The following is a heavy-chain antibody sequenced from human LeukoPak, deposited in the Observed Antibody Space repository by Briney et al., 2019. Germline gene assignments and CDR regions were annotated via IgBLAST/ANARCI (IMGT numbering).Heavy chain of an antibody. D-gene: IGHD3-10*01. CDR3: ARLLHGSGSYSYYFDY. CDR2: IYYSGST. V-gene: IGHV4-59*08. J-gene: IGHJ4*02. Sequence: SETLSLTCTVSGGSISSYYWSWIRQPPGKGLEWIGFIYYSGSTNYNPSLKSRVTISVDTSKNQFSLKLSSVTAADTAVYYCARLLHGSGSYSYYFDYWGQGTLVTVSS. CDR1: GGSISSYY.